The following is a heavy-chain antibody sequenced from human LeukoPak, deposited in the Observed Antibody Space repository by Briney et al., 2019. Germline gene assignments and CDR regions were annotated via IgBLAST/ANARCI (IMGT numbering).Heavy chain of an antibody. J-gene: IGHJ1*01. CDR2: IYSDVST. CDR1: GFTVSSHY. CDR3: ARVYWHDNGEYFQH. Sequence: GGSLRLSCAASGFTVSSHYMSWVRQAPGKGLEWVLVIYSDVSTYSADSLKGRFTISRDISKNTLFLQMNSLRAEDTAVYYCARVYWHDNGEYFQHWGQGTLVTVSS. V-gene: IGHV3-66*01. D-gene: IGHD3-16*01.